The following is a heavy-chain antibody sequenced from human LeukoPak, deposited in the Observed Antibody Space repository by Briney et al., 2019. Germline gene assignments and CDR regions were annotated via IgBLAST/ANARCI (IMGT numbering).Heavy chain of an antibody. CDR2: IYSGGST. D-gene: IGHD3-10*01. J-gene: IGHJ6*02. V-gene: IGHV3-53*01. CDR3: ASLKLWFGESLDGMDV. CDR1: GFTVSRNY. Sequence: GGSLRLFCEASGFTVSRNYMCWVGQAPGRGLEWVSVIYSGGSTYYADSVKCPFTISRDNAKNSLYLQMNSLRAEDTAVYYCASLKLWFGESLDGMDVWGQGTTVTVSS.